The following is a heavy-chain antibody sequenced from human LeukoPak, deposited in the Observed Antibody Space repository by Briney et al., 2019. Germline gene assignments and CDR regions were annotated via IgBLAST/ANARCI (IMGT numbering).Heavy chain of an antibody. CDR2: LYSGST. CDR3: AREGTAGTNLNWFDP. Sequence: PSETLSLTCTVSGGSISGYYWTWIRQPPGKGLEWIGCLYSGSTNYNPSLKSRVTISVDTSRNQFSLKLSSVTAADTAVYYCAREGTAGTNLNWFDPWGQGTLVTVSS. D-gene: IGHD1-1*01. J-gene: IGHJ5*02. V-gene: IGHV4-4*08. CDR1: GGSISGYY.